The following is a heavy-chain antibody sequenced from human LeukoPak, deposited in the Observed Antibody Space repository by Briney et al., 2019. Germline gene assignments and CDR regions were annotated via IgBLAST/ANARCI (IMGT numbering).Heavy chain of an antibody. CDR1: GGTFSSYA. D-gene: IGHD6-13*01. CDR3: ATVVGDPAAGTFGWFDP. J-gene: IGHJ5*02. CDR2: IIPIFGTA. Sequence: ASVKVSCKASGGTFSSYAISWVRQAPGQGLEWMGGIIPIFGTANYAQKFQGRVTITTDESTSTAYMELSSLRSEDTAVYYRATVVGDPAAGTFGWFDPWGQGTLVTVSS. V-gene: IGHV1-69*05.